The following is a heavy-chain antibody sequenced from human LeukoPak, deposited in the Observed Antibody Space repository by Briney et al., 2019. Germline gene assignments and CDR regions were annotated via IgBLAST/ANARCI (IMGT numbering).Heavy chain of an antibody. CDR1: GFTLSSYE. CDR2: TSSSGSTI. D-gene: IGHD2-2*01. Sequence: GGSLRLSCAASGFTLSSYEMNWVRQAPGKGLEWVSYTSSSGSTIYYADSVKGRFTISRDNAKNSLYLQMNSLRAEDTAVYYCAREGYCSSTSCSHYYYGMDVWGKGTTVTVSS. CDR3: AREGYCSSTSCSHYYYGMDV. J-gene: IGHJ6*04. V-gene: IGHV3-48*03.